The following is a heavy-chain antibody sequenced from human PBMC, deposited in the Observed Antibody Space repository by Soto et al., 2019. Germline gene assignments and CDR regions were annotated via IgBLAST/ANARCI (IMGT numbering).Heavy chain of an antibody. D-gene: IGHD3-10*01. J-gene: IGHJ6*02. CDR3: ARVLYYGLGSYSPYGMDA. Sequence: QVKLVQSGAEVKKPGSSVKVSCKTSGVSFNNNGIGWVRQAPGHGLEWMGGVSPPFRTSNYARKFQGRISITGDASTGTVNMELSSLTSEDTAQYYCARVLYYGLGSYSPYGMDAWRQGTTVTVSS. CDR1: GVSFNNNG. CDR2: VSPPFRTS. V-gene: IGHV1-69*01.